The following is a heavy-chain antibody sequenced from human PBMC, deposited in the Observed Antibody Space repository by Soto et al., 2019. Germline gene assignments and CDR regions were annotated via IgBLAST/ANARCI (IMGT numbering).Heavy chain of an antibody. D-gene: IGHD3-10*01. J-gene: IGHJ6*02. CDR2: IYYSGSA. CDR3: ERGVGFGYYYSQMGL. CDR1: GGSVSNISDY. Sequence: SETLSLTCTVSGGSVSNISDYWSWVRQPPGKGLEWIGYIYYSGSADYNPSLGSRVTISLDTSKNQFSLKLSSVTTADTAVYYCERGVGFGYYYSQMGLWGQGTTVTVYS. V-gene: IGHV4-61*01.